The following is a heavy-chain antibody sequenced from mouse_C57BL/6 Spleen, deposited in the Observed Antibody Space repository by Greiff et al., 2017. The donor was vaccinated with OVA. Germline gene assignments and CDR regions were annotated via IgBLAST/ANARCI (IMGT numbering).Heavy chain of an antibody. V-gene: IGHV1-52*01. Sequence: QVQLQQPGAELVRPGSSVKLSCKASGYTFTSYWLHWVKQRPIQGLEWIGNIDPSDSENHYNPKFKEKATLTVDKSSSTAYMQRSSLTSEDSAVYYCARSSYYYGSRTPSFDYWGKGTTLTVAS. J-gene: IGHJ2*01. CDR2: IDPSDSEN. D-gene: IGHD1-1*01. CDR1: GYTFTSYW. CDR3: ARSSYYYGSRTPSFDY.